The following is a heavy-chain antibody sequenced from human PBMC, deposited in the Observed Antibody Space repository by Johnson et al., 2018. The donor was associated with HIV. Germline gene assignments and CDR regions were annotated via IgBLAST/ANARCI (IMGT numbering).Heavy chain of an antibody. CDR3: ARDRRYSGYEYAFDI. J-gene: IGHJ3*02. D-gene: IGHD5-12*01. Sequence: QVQLVESGGGVVRPGGSLRLSCAASGFTFDDYGLSWVRQAQGKGLEWVAVISYDGSNKYYADSVKGRFTISRDNSKNTLSLHMNSLRAEETACYYCARDRRYSGYEYAFDIWCQGTMVTVSS. CDR2: ISYDGSNK. V-gene: IGHV3-30*03. CDR1: GFTFDDYG.